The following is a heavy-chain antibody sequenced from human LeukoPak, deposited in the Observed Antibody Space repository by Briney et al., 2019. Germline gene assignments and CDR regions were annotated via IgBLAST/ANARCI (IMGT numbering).Heavy chain of an antibody. CDR1: GFTFNNYW. J-gene: IGHJ5*02. D-gene: IGHD2-8*01. V-gene: IGHV3-74*01. Sequence: GGSLRLSCGASGFTFNNYWMHWVRQVPGKGLEWVSLINGDGSTTTYADSVKGRFTISRDNAKNTLYLQMNSQRAEDTAVYYCARDPPSTRLNGLDPWGQGTLVTVSS. CDR2: INGDGSTT. CDR3: ARDPPSTRLNGLDP.